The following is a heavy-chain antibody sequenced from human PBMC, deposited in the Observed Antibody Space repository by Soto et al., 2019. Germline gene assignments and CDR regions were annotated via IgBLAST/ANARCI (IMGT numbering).Heavy chain of an antibody. Sequence: LRRSCEASGFTFSRVSMNWVRHVPGKGLEWVSSISSASSETWYADSVKGRFIISRYNAQNSLFLQMNTLRPEDSAIYYCARVAYWGPGTQVTVSS. J-gene: IGHJ4*02. CDR2: ISSASSET. V-gene: IGHV3-21*04. CDR1: GFTFSRVS. CDR3: ARVAY.